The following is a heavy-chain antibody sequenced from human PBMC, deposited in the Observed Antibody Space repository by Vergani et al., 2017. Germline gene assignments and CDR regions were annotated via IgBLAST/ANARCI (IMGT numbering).Heavy chain of an antibody. D-gene: IGHD6-19*01. CDR2: IYYSGST. CDR3: ARHSTVEWLVKLGWIDP. Sequence: QLQLQESGPGLVKPSATLSLTCSVSGASIRSSNYYWGWIRQPPGQGVEWIASIYYSGSTYYNPSLKSRFTISVDTSKNQFSLKLSSVTAADTAVYFCARHSTVEWLVKLGWIDPWGQGILVTVSS. J-gene: IGHJ5*02. V-gene: IGHV4-39*01. CDR1: GASIRSSNYY.